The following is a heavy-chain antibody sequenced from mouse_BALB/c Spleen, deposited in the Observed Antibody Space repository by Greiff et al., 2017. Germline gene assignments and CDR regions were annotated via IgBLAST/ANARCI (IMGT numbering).Heavy chain of an antibody. V-gene: IGHV5-17*02. J-gene: IGHJ4*01. CDR1: GFTFSSFG. CDR3: ARPFTTVVADAMDY. Sequence: EVNVVESGGGLVQPGGSRKLSCAASGFTFSSFGMHWVRQAPEKGLEWVAYISSGSSTIYYADTVKGRFTISRDNPKNTLFLQMTSLRSEDTAMYYCARPFTTVVADAMDYWGQGTSVTVSS. D-gene: IGHD1-1*01. CDR2: ISSGSSTI.